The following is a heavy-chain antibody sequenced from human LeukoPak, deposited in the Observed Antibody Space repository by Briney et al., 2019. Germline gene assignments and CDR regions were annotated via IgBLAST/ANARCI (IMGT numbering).Heavy chain of an antibody. CDR3: ARGDITMFGVVIKSCNWFDP. CDR1: GGTFSSYA. CDR2: IIPIFGTA. Sequence: GASVKVSCKASGGTFSSYAISWVRQAPGQGLEWMGGIIPIFGTANYAKKFQGRLTITADESTSTAYMELSSLRSEDTAVYDCARGDITMFGVVIKSCNWFDPWGQGTLVTVSS. J-gene: IGHJ5*02. V-gene: IGHV1-69*13. D-gene: IGHD3-3*01.